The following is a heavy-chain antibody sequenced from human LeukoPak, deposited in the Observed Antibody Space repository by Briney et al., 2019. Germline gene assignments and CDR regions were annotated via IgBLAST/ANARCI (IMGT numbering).Heavy chain of an antibody. CDR1: GFTFSSYW. V-gene: IGHV3-53*01. J-gene: IGHJ3*02. CDR2: IYSGGST. CDR3: ASPENYPDAFDI. D-gene: IGHD1-14*01. Sequence: RTGGSLRLSCAASGFTFSSYWMSWVRQAPGKGLEWVSVIYSGGSTYYADSVKGRFTISRDNSKNTLYLQMNSLRAEDTAVYYCASPENYPDAFDIWGQGTMVTVSS.